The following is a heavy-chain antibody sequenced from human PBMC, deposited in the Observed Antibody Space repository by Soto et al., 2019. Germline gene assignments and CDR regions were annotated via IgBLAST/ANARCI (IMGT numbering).Heavy chain of an antibody. CDR3: ARGGNRYSNVASGVGGFDY. D-gene: IGHD5-12*01. V-gene: IGHV4-59*01. CDR1: GASISSSY. Sequence: SETLSLTXTVSGASISSSYWSWIRQSPERGLEWIAYVYHTGATNYNPSLKSRVTISLDTSKGQFSLNLTSLTTADTAVYFCARGGNRYSNVASGVGGFDYWGQGSLVTVSS. CDR2: VYHTGAT. J-gene: IGHJ4*02.